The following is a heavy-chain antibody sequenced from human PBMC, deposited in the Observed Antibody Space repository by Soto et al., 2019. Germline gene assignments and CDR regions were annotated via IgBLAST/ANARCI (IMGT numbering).Heavy chain of an antibody. CDR1: GYAFTSYG. V-gene: IGHV1-18*01. D-gene: IGHD3-22*01. CDR2: ISAYNGNT. CDR3: ARDAQNYYDSSGSLFDS. J-gene: IGHJ4*02. Sequence: ASVKVSCKASGYAFTSYGISWVRQAPGQGLEWMGWISAYNGNTNYAQKLQGRVTMTRDTSTSTVYMELSSLRSEDTAVYYCARDAQNYYDSSGSLFDSWGQGTLVTVSS.